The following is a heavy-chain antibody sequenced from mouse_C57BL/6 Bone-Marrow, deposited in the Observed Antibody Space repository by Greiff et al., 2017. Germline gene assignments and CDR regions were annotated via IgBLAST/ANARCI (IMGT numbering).Heavy chain of an antibody. Sequence: QVQLQQPGAELVKPGASVKLSCKASGYTFTSYWMHWVKQRPGQGLEWIGMIHPNSGSTNYNEKFKSKATLTVDKTSSTAYMQLSSLPSEDSAVYYCARGDTTVPQFAYWGQGTMVTVSA. D-gene: IGHD1-1*01. CDR1: GYTFTSYW. CDR3: ARGDTTVPQFAY. J-gene: IGHJ3*01. CDR2: IHPNSGST. V-gene: IGHV1-64*01.